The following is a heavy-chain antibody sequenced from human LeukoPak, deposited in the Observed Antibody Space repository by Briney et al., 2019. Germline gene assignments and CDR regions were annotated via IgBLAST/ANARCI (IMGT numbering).Heavy chain of an antibody. D-gene: IGHD2/OR15-2a*01. V-gene: IGHV4-31*03. CDR3: ARAGGNTVKLDY. CDR1: GGSISSGGYY. J-gene: IGHJ4*02. Sequence: PSETLSLTCTVSGGSISSGGYYWSWIRQHPGKGLEWIGYIYYSGSTYYNPSLKSRVTISVDTSKNQFSLKLSSVTAADTAVYYCARAGGNTVKLDYWGQGTLVTVSS. CDR2: IYYSGST.